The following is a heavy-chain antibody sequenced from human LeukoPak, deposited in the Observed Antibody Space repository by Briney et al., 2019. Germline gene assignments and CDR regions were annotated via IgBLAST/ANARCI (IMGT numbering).Heavy chain of an antibody. CDR2: VYYSGST. CDR3: ARPYPHGSGSQ. CDR1: GGSISGTSYF. V-gene: IGHV4-39*01. J-gene: IGHJ4*02. D-gene: IGHD3-10*01. Sequence: SETLSLTCTVSGGSISGTSYFWGWIRQPPGKGLEWIGNVYYSGSTYYHPSLKSRVTVSVDTSKNQFSLNLSSVTGADTAVYYCARPYPHGSGSQWGQGTLVTVSS.